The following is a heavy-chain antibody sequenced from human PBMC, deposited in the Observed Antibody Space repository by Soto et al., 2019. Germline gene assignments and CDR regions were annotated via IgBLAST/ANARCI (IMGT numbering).Heavy chain of an antibody. Sequence: GGSLRLSCAASAFTLANAWMNWVRQAPGKGLEWVGRINRKTDGGTSYYAAPVKGRFTISWDDFKNTMYLQMNSLKTEDTGVYYCTTDDFWSASSYWGPGTLVTVSS. CDR3: TTDDFWSASSY. CDR2: INRKTDGGTS. V-gene: IGHV3-15*01. J-gene: IGHJ4*02. CDR1: AFTLANAW. D-gene: IGHD3-3*01.